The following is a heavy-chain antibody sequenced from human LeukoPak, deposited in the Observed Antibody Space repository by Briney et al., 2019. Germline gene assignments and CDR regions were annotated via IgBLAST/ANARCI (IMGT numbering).Heavy chain of an antibody. CDR3: ARGGTYYYYFDY. CDR2: IYPGDSNT. D-gene: IGHD1-26*01. Sequence: PGESLKISCKGSGYSFTSYWISWVRPMPGKGLEWVGIIYPGDSNTIYRPSFQGQVTISADKSISTAYLKWSSLKASDTAMYYCARGGTYYYYFDYWGQGTLVTVSS. V-gene: IGHV5-51*01. CDR1: GYSFTSYW. J-gene: IGHJ4*02.